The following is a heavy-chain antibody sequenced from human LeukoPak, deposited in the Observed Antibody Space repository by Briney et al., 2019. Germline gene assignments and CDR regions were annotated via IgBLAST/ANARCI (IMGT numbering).Heavy chain of an antibody. D-gene: IGHD3-10*02. J-gene: IGHJ6*04. CDR2: ISSSGSTI. CDR1: GFTFSNE. V-gene: IGHV3-48*03. Sequence: AGSLRLSCAASGFTFSNEMNWFRQAPGKGLEWVSYISSSGSTIYYADSVKGRFTISRENAKNSLYLQMNSLRAEDTAVYYCAELGITMIGGVWGKGTTVTISS. CDR3: AELGITMIGGV.